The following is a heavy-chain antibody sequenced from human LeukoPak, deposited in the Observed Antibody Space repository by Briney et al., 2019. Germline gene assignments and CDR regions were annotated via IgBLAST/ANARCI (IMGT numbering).Heavy chain of an antibody. V-gene: IGHV1-2*06. J-gene: IGHJ4*02. CDR2: INPNSGVT. CDR1: GYTFTGSY. Sequence: ASVKVSCRASGYTFTGSYIHWVRQAPGQGLEWMGRINPNSGVTIYAQKFQGRVTMTRDTSISTAYMELSRLRSDDTAVYYCARDADGFDDWGQGTLVTVSS. CDR3: ARDADGFDD. D-gene: IGHD5-12*01.